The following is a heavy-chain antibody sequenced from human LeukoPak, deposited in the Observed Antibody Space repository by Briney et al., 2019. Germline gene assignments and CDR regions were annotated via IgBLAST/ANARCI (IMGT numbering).Heavy chain of an antibody. D-gene: IGHD6-19*01. J-gene: IGHJ4*02. CDR1: GFTFSSYD. CDR2: IGTAGDT. Sequence: GGSLRLSCAASGFTFSSYDMHWVRQATGKGLEWVSTIGTAGDTYYSGSVKGRFTISRENAKNSLYLQMNSLRAGDTAVYYCARAPRGFRDSSGWYLGFDYWGQGTLVTVSS. V-gene: IGHV3-13*01. CDR3: ARAPRGFRDSSGWYLGFDY.